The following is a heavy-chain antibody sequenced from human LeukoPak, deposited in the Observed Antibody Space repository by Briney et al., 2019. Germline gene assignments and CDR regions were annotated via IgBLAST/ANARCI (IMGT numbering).Heavy chain of an antibody. CDR3: ARGQTYYYDSSGYYYFDY. Sequence: SVKVSCKASGGAFRSNAISWVRQAPGQGLEWMGGIIPIFGAANYAQKFQGRVTIIADESTRTAYMELSSLRSEDTAVYYCARGQTYYYDSSGYYYFDYWGQGTLVPVSS. CDR2: IIPIFGAA. V-gene: IGHV1-69*13. CDR1: GGAFRSNA. J-gene: IGHJ4*02. D-gene: IGHD3-22*01.